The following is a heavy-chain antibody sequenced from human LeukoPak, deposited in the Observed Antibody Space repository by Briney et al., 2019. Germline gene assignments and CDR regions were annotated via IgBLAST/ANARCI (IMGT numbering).Heavy chain of an antibody. CDR3: ARALLRLGELPPRDLFDY. CDR2: MNPNSGNT. J-gene: IGHJ4*02. CDR1: GYTFTSYD. D-gene: IGHD3-16*01. Sequence: ASVTVSCTASGYTFTSYDINWVRQATGQGLEWMGWMNPNSGNTGYAQKFQGRVTMTRNTSISTAYMELSSLRSEDTAVYYCARALLRLGELPPRDLFDYWGQGTLVTVSS. V-gene: IGHV1-8*01.